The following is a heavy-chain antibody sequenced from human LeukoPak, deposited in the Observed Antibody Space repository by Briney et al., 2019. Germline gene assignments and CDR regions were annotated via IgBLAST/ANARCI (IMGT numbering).Heavy chain of an antibody. CDR2: ISSSSSYI. V-gene: IGHV3-21*01. Sequence: PGGSLGLSCAASGFTFSSYSMNWVRQAPGKGLEWVSSISSSSSYIYYADSVKGRFTISRDNAKNSLYLQMNSLRAEDTAVNYCARARGSSSPFDYWGQGTLVTVSS. D-gene: IGHD6-6*01. CDR1: GFTFSSYS. J-gene: IGHJ4*02. CDR3: ARARGSSSPFDY.